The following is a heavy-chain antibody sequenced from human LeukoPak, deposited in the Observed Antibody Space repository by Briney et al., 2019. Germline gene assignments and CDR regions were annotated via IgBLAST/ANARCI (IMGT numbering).Heavy chain of an antibody. V-gene: IGHV3-23*01. Sequence: PGGSLRLSCAASGFTFSSYAMSWVRQAPGKGLEWVSAISGSGGSTYYADSVKGRFTISRDNSKNTPYLQMNSLRAEDTAIYYCAKDLTAVAGYNWFDPWGQGTLVTVSS. CDR1: GFTFSSYA. D-gene: IGHD6-19*01. J-gene: IGHJ5*02. CDR2: ISGSGGST. CDR3: AKDLTAVAGYNWFDP.